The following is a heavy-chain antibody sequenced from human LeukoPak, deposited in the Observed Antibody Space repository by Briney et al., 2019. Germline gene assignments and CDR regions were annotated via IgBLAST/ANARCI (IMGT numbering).Heavy chain of an antibody. CDR3: ARYYYDSSGYYYYYGMDV. D-gene: IGHD3-22*01. Sequence: ASVKVSCKASGYTFTGYYMHWVRQAPGQGLAWMGCINPNSGGTNYAQKFQGRVTMTRDTPISTAYMELSRLRSDDTAVYYCARYYYDSSGYYYYYGMDVWGQGTTVTVSS. V-gene: IGHV1-2*02. CDR1: GYTFTGYY. CDR2: INPNSGGT. J-gene: IGHJ6*02.